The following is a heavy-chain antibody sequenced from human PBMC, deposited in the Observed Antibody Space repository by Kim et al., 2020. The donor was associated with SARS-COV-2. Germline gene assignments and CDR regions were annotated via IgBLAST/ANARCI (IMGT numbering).Heavy chain of an antibody. V-gene: IGHV3-30-3*01. J-gene: IGHJ3*02. Sequence: GGSLRLSCAASGFTFSSYAMHWVRQAPGKGLEWVAVISYDGSNKYYADSVKGRFTISRDNSKNTLYLQMNSLRAEDTAVYYCARSHSGSYLGAFDIWGQGTMVTVSS. CDR1: GFTFSSYA. D-gene: IGHD1-26*01. CDR3: ARSHSGSYLGAFDI. CDR2: ISYDGSNK.